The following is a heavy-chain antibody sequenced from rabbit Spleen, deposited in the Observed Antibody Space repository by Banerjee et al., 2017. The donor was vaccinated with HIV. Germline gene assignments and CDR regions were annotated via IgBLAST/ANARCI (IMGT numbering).Heavy chain of an antibody. Sequence: QEQLKESGGGLVQPGGSLKLSCKASGFDFSTYYMSWVRQAPGKGLEWVACAYAGSSGSTYSATWAKGRFTISKTSSTTVTLQMTSLTAADTATYFCARDAGTSFSTYGMDLWGPGTLVTVS. J-gene: IGHJ6*01. CDR1: GFDFSTYYM. D-gene: IGHD8-1*01. V-gene: IGHV1S45*01. CDR3: ARDAGTSFSTYGMDL. CDR2: AYAGSSGST.